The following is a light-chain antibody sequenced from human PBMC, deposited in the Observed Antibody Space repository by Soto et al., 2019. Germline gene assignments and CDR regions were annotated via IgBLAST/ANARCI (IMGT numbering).Light chain of an antibody. Sequence: DIQMTQSPSSLSASLGDTVTISCRASQNIENYLHWYQQKPGKAPELLIYAASYLGNGVPSRFSGSGSGTYFTLTISSLQPEDLATYYCQQSYTTPLTFGGGTKVDIK. CDR1: QNIENY. CDR2: AAS. CDR3: QQSYTTPLT. J-gene: IGKJ4*01. V-gene: IGKV1-39*01.